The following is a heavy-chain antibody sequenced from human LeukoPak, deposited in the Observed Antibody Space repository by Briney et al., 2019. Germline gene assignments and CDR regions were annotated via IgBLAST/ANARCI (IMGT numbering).Heavy chain of an antibody. CDR1: GGSISSSNW. CDR2: IYHSGST. J-gene: IGHJ3*02. V-gene: IGHV4-4*02. Sequence: PSETLSLTCAVSGGSISSSNWWSWVRQPPGKGLEWIGSIYHSGSTYYNPSLKSRVTISVDTSKNQFSLKLSSVTAADTAVYHCARENDAFDIWGQGTMVTVSS. CDR3: ARENDAFDI.